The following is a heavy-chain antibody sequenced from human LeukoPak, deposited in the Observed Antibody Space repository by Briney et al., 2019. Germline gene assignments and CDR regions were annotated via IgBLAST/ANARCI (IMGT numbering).Heavy chain of an antibody. CDR2: IIPIFGTA. CDR1: GGTFSSYA. CDR3: ARDLYEGGYCSSTSCYTWVY. V-gene: IGHV1-69*13. J-gene: IGHJ4*02. D-gene: IGHD2-2*02. Sequence: SVKVSCKASGGTFSSYAISWVRQAPGQGLEWMGGIIPIFGTANYAQKFQGRVMITADESTSTAYMELSSLRSEDTAVYYCARDLYEGGYCSSTSCYTWVYWGQGTLVTVSS.